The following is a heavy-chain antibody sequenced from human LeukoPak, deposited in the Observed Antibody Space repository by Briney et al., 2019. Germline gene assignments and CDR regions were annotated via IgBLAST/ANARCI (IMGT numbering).Heavy chain of an antibody. CDR3: ARAGGSGSYYKPYYYYYMDV. V-gene: IGHV4-4*07. J-gene: IGHJ6*03. Sequence: SETLSLTCTVSGGSISSYYWSWIRQPAGKGLEWIGRIYTSGSTNYNPSLKSRVTISVDTSKNQFSLKLSSVTAADTAVYYCARAGGSGSYYKPYYYYYMDVWGKGTTVTVSS. CDR1: GGSISSYY. CDR2: IYTSGST. D-gene: IGHD3-10*01.